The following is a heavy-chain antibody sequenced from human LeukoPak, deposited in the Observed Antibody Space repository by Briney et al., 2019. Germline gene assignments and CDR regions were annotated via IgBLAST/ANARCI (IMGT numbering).Heavy chain of an antibody. D-gene: IGHD4-17*01. CDR1: GFTFSSYW. Sequence: PGGSLRLSCAASGFTFSSYWMHWVRQAPGKGLGWVSRINSDGSGTIYADSVRGRFTISRDNAKNTLYLQVNSLRAKDTAVYYCARTEGTVAYDSWGQGTLVTVSS. CDR2: INSDGSGT. J-gene: IGHJ5*01. CDR3: ARTEGTVAYDS. V-gene: IGHV3-74*01.